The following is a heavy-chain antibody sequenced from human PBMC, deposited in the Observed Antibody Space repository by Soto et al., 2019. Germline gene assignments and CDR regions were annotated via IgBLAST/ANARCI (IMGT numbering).Heavy chain of an antibody. Sequence: SSETLSLTCTVSGGSISSNSYYWGWIRQPPGEGLEWIMSIYYSEITYDNPALKSRVTITVDTYKNQFSLKLSSVTAADTAVYYCARTYYYDSPCCFDPWGQGTLVTVSS. D-gene: IGHD3-22*01. J-gene: IGHJ5*02. V-gene: IGHV4-39*01. CDR3: ARTYYYDSPCCFDP. CDR1: GGSISSNSYY. CDR2: IYYSEIT.